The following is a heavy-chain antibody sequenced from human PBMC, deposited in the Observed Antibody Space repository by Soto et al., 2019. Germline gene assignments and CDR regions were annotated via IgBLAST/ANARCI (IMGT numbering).Heavy chain of an antibody. Sequence: PSETLSLTCTVSGGSISSYYWSWIRQPPGKGLEWIGYIYYSGSTNYNPSLKSRVTISVDTSKNQFSLKLSSVTAADTAVYYCARLGYCSSTSCYGHWFDPWGQGTLVTVSS. CDR1: GGSISSYY. V-gene: IGHV4-59*01. CDR2: IYYSGST. CDR3: ARLGYCSSTSCYGHWFDP. J-gene: IGHJ5*02. D-gene: IGHD2-2*01.